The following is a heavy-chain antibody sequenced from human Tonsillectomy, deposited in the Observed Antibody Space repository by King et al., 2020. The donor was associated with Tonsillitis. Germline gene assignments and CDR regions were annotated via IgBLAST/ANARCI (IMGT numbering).Heavy chain of an antibody. CDR3: AREWGDTMLRGRGGEY. CDR1: GYTFTSYG. CDR2: ISTYNGNT. V-gene: IGHV1-18*01. Sequence: QLVQSGAEVKKPGASVRVSCKTSGYTFTSYGISWVRQAPGQGLEWMGWISTYNGNTNYAQKLQGRVTMITDTSTRTAYMELRSLRSDDTAVYYCAREWGDTMLRGRGGEYWGQGTLVTVSS. D-gene: IGHD3-10*01. J-gene: IGHJ4*02.